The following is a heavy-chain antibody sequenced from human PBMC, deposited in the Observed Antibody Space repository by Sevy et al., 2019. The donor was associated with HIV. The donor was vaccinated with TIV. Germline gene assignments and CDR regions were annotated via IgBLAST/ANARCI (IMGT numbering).Heavy chain of an antibody. CDR2: LSFVGGEK. CDR3: AREGCTKPHDY. J-gene: IGHJ4*02. D-gene: IGHD2-8*01. Sequence: GGSLRLSCAASGFTFSKYSMSWVRQPPGKWRGWVSTLSFVGGEKSYADSVKGRFTISRANSKGSVYLQMNNLRPEDTAVYYCAREGCTKPHDYWGQGTLVTVSS. CDR1: GFTFSKYS. V-gene: IGHV3-23*01.